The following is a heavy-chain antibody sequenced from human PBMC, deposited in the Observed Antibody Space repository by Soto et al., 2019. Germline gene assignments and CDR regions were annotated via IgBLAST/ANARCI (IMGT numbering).Heavy chain of an antibody. CDR1: AFTFSTSV. CDR3: ATDADGTYRPPYDY. V-gene: IGHV3-23*01. CDR2: IGPTRMNT. J-gene: IGHJ4*02. D-gene: IGHD3-16*02. Sequence: EVLLLESGGDSVQPGGSLRLSCAASAFTFSTSVVAWVRRRPGKGLEWISSIGPTRMNTFSAYATSVKGRFTISRDNSRSLVYLQMNHLRVAGTAVYYCATDADGTYRPPYDYWGQGTLVTVSS.